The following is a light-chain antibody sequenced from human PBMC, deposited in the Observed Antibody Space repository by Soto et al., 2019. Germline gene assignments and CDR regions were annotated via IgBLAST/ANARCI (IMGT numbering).Light chain of an antibody. V-gene: IGLV2-8*01. CDR2: EVN. CDR1: SSDVGGYNY. Sequence: QPVLTQPPSASGSPGQSVAISCTGTSSDVGGYNYVSWYQQHPGKAPKLMIYEVNKRPSGVPDRFSGSKSGNTASLTASGLQAEDEADYYCSSYAGSSNVFGTGTKLTVL. J-gene: IGLJ1*01. CDR3: SSYAGSSNV.